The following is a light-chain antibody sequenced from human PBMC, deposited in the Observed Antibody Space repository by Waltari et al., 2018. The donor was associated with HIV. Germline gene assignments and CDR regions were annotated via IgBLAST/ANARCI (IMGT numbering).Light chain of an antibody. Sequence: SYELTQPPSMSVSPGQTATITCSADALAHQHSYWYQQKAGQAPVLVIFAGTERPSGIPERFSGTRSETTVTLTITGVQAEDEADYYCESADSTGSYYVFGRGTRLTVL. CDR2: AGT. CDR3: ESADSTGSYYV. V-gene: IGLV3-25*03. J-gene: IGLJ2*01. CDR1: ALAHQH.